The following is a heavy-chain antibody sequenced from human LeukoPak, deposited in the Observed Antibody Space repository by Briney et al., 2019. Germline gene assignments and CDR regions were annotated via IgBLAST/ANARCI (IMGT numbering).Heavy chain of an antibody. V-gene: IGHV4-61*01. CDR3: AREARYCGGDCYSPIDY. D-gene: IGHD2-21*02. Sequence: SETLSLTCTVSGGSVSSGSYYWSWIRQPPGKGLEWIGYIYYSGSTNYNPSLKSRVTISVDTSKNQFSLKLSSVTAADTAVYYCAREARYCGGDCYSPIDYWGQGTLVTVSS. CDR2: IYYSGST. J-gene: IGHJ4*02. CDR1: GGSVSSGSYY.